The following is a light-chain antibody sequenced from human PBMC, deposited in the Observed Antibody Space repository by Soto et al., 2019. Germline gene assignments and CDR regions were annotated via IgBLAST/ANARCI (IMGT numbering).Light chain of an antibody. J-gene: IGLJ3*02. CDR3: SSHAGSYTWV. CDR1: SSDVGGYNY. V-gene: IGLV2-11*01. CDR2: DVT. Sequence: QSALTQPRSASGSPGQSVTISCTGTSSDVGGYNYVSWYQEHPGKAPKLMIYDVTKRPSGVPDRFSGSKSGTTASLTISVLQAEDEADYYCSSHAGSYTWVFGAGTKLTVL.